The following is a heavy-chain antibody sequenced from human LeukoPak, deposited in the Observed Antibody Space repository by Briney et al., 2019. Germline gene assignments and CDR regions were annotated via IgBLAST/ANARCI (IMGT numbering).Heavy chain of an antibody. Sequence: GGSLRLSCAASGFTFSTYGMSWVRQAPGKGLEWVSGISGSGDSRFYADSVKGRFTISRDNSKNTLYLQMNSLRAEDTAVYYCAKGWSSKRFSHFDYWGQGTLVTVSS. V-gene: IGHV3-23*01. CDR3: AKGWSSKRFSHFDY. D-gene: IGHD2-2*01. J-gene: IGHJ4*02. CDR2: ISGSGDSR. CDR1: GFTFSTYG.